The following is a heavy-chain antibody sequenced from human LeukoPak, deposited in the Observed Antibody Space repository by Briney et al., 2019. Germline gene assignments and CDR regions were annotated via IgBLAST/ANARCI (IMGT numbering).Heavy chain of an antibody. CDR1: GFTFSSYA. D-gene: IGHD5-12*01. CDR2: ISASGGST. J-gene: IGHJ4*02. Sequence: GGSLRLSCAASGFTFSSYAMSWVRQAPGKGLEWVSAISASGGSTFYADSAKGRFTISRDNSKNTLYLQMNSLRAEDTALYYCAKGRGYSCYDFFDYWGQGTLVTVSS. V-gene: IGHV3-23*01. CDR3: AKGRGYSCYDFFDY.